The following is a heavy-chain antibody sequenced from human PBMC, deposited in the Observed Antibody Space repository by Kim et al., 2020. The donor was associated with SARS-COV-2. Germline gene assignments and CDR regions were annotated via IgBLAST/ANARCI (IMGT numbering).Heavy chain of an antibody. CDR1: GFTFGDYA. CDR2: ISWNSGSI. V-gene: IGHV3-9*01. Sequence: GGSLRLSCAASGFTFGDYAMHWVRQAPGKGLEWVSGISWNSGSIGYADSVKGRFTISRDNAKNSLYLQMNSLRAEDTALYYCAKDMERWELLSAFDIWGQGTMVTVSS. J-gene: IGHJ3*02. D-gene: IGHD1-26*01. CDR3: AKDMERWELLSAFDI.